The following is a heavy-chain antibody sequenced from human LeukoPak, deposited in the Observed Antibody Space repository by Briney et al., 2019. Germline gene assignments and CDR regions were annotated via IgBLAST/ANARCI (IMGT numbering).Heavy chain of an antibody. V-gene: IGHV1-69*06. D-gene: IGHD3-9*01. Sequence: GASVKVSCKASGGTFSSYAISWVRQAPGQGLEWMGGIIPIFGTANYAQKFQGRVTITADKSTSTAYMELSSLRSEDTAVYYCARDKGGTGVRYFDWTTSLHYYYYMDVWGKGTTVTVSS. CDR1: GGTFSSYA. J-gene: IGHJ6*03. CDR2: IIPIFGTA. CDR3: ARDKGGTGVRYFDWTTSLHYYYYMDV.